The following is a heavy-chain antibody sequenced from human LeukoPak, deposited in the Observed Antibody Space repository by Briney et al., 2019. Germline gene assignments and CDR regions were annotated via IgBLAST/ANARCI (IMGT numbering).Heavy chain of an antibody. CDR2: MNPNSGNT. CDR3: ARGQFYCSGTSCYGANWFDP. J-gene: IGHJ5*02. V-gene: IGHV1-8*03. CDR1: GYTFTSYD. D-gene: IGHD2-2*01. Sequence: GASVKVSCKASGYTFTSYDINWVRQATGQGLEWMGWMNPNSGNTGYAQKFQGRVTITRNTSISTAYMELSSLRSEDTAVYYCARGQFYCSGTSCYGANWFDPWGQGTLVTVSS.